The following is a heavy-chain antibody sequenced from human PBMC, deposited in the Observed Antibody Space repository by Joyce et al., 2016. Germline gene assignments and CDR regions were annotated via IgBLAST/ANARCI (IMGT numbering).Heavy chain of an antibody. D-gene: IGHD5-12*01. J-gene: IGHJ5*01. Sequence: QVQLQESGPGLVKPSGTLSLTCAVSGGSISSAHWWSWVRQPPGKGLEWNGEIYLGGSTTYNPSLKSRVTISVDKSKNQLSLKMNSVTAADTAVYYCARNGAYSQDSWGQGTLVTVSS. CDR1: GGSISSAHW. V-gene: IGHV4-4*02. CDR2: IYLGGST. CDR3: ARNGAYSQDS.